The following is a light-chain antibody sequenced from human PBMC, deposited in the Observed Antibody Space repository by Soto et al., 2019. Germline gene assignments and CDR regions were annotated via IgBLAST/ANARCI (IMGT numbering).Light chain of an antibody. V-gene: IGKV1-5*01. CDR3: QQYKNYLT. J-gene: IGKJ3*01. CDR1: QSISTW. CDR2: GAS. Sequence: DIRMTQSPSTLSAAVADRVTITCRASQSISTWWAWYQQKPGKAPKVLIYGASSLESGVPSRFSGSGSGTQFTLTISSLQPDDFATYYCQQYKNYLTFGPGTKVDIK.